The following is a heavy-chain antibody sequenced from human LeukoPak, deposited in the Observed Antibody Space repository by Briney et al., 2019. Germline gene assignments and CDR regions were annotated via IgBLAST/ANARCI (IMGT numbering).Heavy chain of an antibody. V-gene: IGHV4-34*01. CDR1: GGSFSCYY. Sequence: SETLSLTCAVYGGSFSCYYWSWIRQPPGKGLEWIGEINHSGSTNYNPSLKSRVTISVDTSKNQFSLKLSSVTAADTAVYYCARGYCSSTSCPFDYWGQGTLVTVSS. D-gene: IGHD2-2*01. CDR3: ARGYCSSTSCPFDY. J-gene: IGHJ4*02. CDR2: INHSGST.